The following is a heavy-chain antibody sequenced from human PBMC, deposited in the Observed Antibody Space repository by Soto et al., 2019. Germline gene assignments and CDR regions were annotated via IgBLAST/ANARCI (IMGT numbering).Heavy chain of an antibody. CDR1: GYTFTCYY. Sequence: ASVKVSCKASGYTFTCYYMHWVRQAHGQGLEWMGWINPNRGGTNYAQKFQGRVTMTRDTSISTAYMELIRLSSDDTDVYYCARDSDTAMATYYLDYWGQGTLVTVSS. CDR3: ARDSDTAMATYYLDY. V-gene: IGHV1-2*02. D-gene: IGHD5-18*01. J-gene: IGHJ4*02. CDR2: INPNRGGT.